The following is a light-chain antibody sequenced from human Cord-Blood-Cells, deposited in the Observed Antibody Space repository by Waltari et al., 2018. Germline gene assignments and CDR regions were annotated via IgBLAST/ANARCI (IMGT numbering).Light chain of an antibody. Sequence: ELVMTQSPATLSVSPGERATLSCRVSQRVSSNLAWYQQKPGQAPRLLIYGASTRATGIPARFSGSGSGTDFTLTISSLQSEDFAVYYCQQYNNRPLTFGGGTKVEIK. J-gene: IGKJ4*01. CDR2: GAS. CDR1: QRVSSN. V-gene: IGKV3-15*01. CDR3: QQYNNRPLT.